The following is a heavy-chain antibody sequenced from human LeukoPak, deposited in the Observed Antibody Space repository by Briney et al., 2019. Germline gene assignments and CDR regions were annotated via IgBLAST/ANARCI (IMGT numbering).Heavy chain of an antibody. V-gene: IGHV4-31*03. CDR2: IYYSGST. CDR1: GGSISSGGYY. CDR3: ARVKWDRRHLDY. J-gene: IGHJ4*02. Sequence: SQTLSLTCTVSGGSISSGGYYWSWIRQHPGKGLGWIGYIYYSGSTYYNPSLKSRVTISVDTSKNQFSLKLSSVTAADTAVYYCARVKWDRRHLDYWGQGTLVTVSS. D-gene: IGHD1-26*01.